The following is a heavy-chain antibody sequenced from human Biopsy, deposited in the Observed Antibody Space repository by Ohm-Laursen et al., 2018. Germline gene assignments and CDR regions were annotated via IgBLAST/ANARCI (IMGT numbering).Heavy chain of an antibody. CDR2: ISGSRGGT. D-gene: IGHD3-22*01. V-gene: IGHV3-23*01. CDR3: ARGKYKDFSTGLPRPYHYTLDF. CDR1: GFTFRLYA. J-gene: IGHJ6*02. Sequence: SLRLSCAASGFTFRLYAMSWVRQAPGKGLEWVSAISGSRGGTFYSESVKGRFTISRDNTNNSLYPQMTSLRPEDTAVFYCARGKYKDFSTGLPRPYHYTLDFWGPGTAVTVSS.